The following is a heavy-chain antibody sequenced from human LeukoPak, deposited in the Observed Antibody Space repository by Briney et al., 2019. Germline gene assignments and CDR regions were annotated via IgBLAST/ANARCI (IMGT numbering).Heavy chain of an antibody. J-gene: IGHJ3*02. CDR1: GGSISSSSYY. CDR3: ARVPDIVVVVAAGTAPADAFDI. CDR2: IYYSGST. V-gene: IGHV4-39*07. D-gene: IGHD2-15*01. Sequence: SETLSLTCTVSGGSISSSSYYWGWIRQPPGKGLEWIGSIYYSGSTYYNPSLKSRVTISVDTSKNQFSLKLSSVTAADTAVYYCARVPDIVVVVAAGTAPADAFDIWGQGTMVTVSS.